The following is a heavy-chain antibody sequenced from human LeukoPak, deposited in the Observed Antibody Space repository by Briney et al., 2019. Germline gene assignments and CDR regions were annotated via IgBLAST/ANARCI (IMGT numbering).Heavy chain of an antibody. V-gene: IGHV1-46*01. D-gene: IGHD5-12*01. CDR3: ARDYKWLRDSPSFDY. J-gene: IGHJ4*02. CDR2: INPSGGST. Sequence: GASVKVSCKASGYTFTGYYMHWVRQAPGQGLEWMGIINPSGGSTSYAQKFQGRVTMTRDTSTSTVYMELSSLRSEDTAVYYCARDYKWLRDSPSFDYWGQGTLVTVSS. CDR1: GYTFTGYY.